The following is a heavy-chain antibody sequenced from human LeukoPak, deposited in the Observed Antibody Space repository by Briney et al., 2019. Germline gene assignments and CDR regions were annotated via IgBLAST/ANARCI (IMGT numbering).Heavy chain of an antibody. V-gene: IGHV3-33*01. CDR3: ARIGRSGGNCNPYHYYDMDV. Sequence: GGSLRLSCAASGFTFSGYGMHWVRQAPGKGLEWVAIIWYDGSIKYYTDSVKGRFTISRDNSKNTMYLQMNSLRVEDTAVYYCARIGRSGGNCNPYHYYDMDVWGQGTTVTVSS. D-gene: IGHD2-15*01. J-gene: IGHJ6*02. CDR2: IWYDGSIK. CDR1: GFTFSGYG.